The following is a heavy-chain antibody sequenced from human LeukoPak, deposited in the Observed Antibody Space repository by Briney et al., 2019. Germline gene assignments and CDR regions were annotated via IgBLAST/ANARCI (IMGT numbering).Heavy chain of an antibody. V-gene: IGHV1-69*13. CDR1: GGSFSTYT. D-gene: IGHD5-24*01. Sequence: SVNVSCRASGGSFSTYTINWVRQAPGQGLEWMGGIIPVFGTANYAQKFQGRVMITADESTSTAYMELSSLRSEDTAVYCCARGECLAGDDNWFDPWGQGTLVTVSS. J-gene: IGHJ5*02. CDR2: IIPVFGTA. CDR3: ARGECLAGDDNWFDP.